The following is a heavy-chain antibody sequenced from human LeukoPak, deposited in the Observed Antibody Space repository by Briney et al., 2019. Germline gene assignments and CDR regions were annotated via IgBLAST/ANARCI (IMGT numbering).Heavy chain of an antibody. Sequence: ASVKVSCKASGYTFTGYYMHWVRQVPGQGLEWMGWINPNSGGTNYAQKFQGRVTMTRDTSISTAYMELSRLRSDDTAVYYCARGYCSGGSCFETNFDYWGQGTLVTVSS. D-gene: IGHD2-15*01. CDR2: INPNSGGT. V-gene: IGHV1-2*02. CDR1: GYTFTGYY. J-gene: IGHJ4*02. CDR3: ARGYCSGGSCFETNFDY.